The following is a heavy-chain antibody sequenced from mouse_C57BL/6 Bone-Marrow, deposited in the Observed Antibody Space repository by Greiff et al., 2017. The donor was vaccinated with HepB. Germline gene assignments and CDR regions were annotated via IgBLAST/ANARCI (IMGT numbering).Heavy chain of an antibody. D-gene: IGHD1-1*01. CDR1: GYTFTSYW. V-gene: IGHV1-64*01. CDR2: IHPNSGST. CDR3: ARSRHYGSSGDWYFDV. Sequence: QVQLQQPGAELVKPGASVKLSCKASGYTFTSYWMHWVKQRPGQGLEWIGMIHPNSGSTNYNEKFKSKATLTVDKSSSTAYMQLSSLTSEDAAVYYCARSRHYGSSGDWYFDVWGTGTTVTVSS. J-gene: IGHJ1*03.